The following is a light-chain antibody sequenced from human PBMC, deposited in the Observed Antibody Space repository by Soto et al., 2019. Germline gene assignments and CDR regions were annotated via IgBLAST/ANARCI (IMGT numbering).Light chain of an antibody. CDR3: QQYKNWSALT. CDR1: KSVSSN. Sequence: EIVMTQSPATLSVSPGERVTLSCRASKSVSSNLSWYQQKPGQAPRLLIYGAFTRATGIPARFSGSGSGTEFTLTISSLHTEDFAVYYCQQYKNWSALTVGGGTEVEIK. V-gene: IGKV3-15*01. J-gene: IGKJ4*01. CDR2: GAF.